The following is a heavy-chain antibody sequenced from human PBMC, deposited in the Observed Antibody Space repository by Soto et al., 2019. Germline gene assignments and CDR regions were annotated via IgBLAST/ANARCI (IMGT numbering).Heavy chain of an antibody. CDR3: ARHAPYCSGGSCYSAEFDY. V-gene: IGHV5-51*01. CDR2: IYPGDSDT. J-gene: IGHJ4*02. CDR1: GYSFTSYW. Sequence: GESLKISCKGSGYSFTSYWIGWVRQMPGKGLEWMGIIYPGDSDTRYSPSFQGQVTISADKSISTAYLQWSSLKASDTAMYYCARHAPYCSGGSCYSAEFDYWGQGTLVTVSS. D-gene: IGHD2-15*01.